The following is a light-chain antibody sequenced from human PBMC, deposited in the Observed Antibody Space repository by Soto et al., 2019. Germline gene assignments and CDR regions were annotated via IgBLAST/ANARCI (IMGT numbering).Light chain of an antibody. V-gene: IGKV3-11*01. Sequence: PGERATLSCRASQSVGTYFAWYQQKPGQAPRLLIYDSSNGATGIPARFSGSGSGTDFTLTISSLEPEDFAVYYCQQRSDWPSTFGGGTKVEIK. J-gene: IGKJ4*01. CDR1: QSVGTY. CDR3: QQRSDWPST. CDR2: DSS.